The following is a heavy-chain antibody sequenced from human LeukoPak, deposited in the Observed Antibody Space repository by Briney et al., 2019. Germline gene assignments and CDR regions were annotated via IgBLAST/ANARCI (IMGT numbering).Heavy chain of an antibody. J-gene: IGHJ4*02. CDR1: GFTFSKYW. CDR2: INQDGSEK. CDR3: ARETAGNDY. D-gene: IGHD1-1*01. Sequence: PGGSLRLSCAASGFTFSKYWMSWVRQAPGKGLEWVANINQDGSEKYYVDSVKGRFTISRDNAKNSLYLQMNSLRTEDTAVYYCARETAGNDYWGQGTLATVSS. V-gene: IGHV3-7*05.